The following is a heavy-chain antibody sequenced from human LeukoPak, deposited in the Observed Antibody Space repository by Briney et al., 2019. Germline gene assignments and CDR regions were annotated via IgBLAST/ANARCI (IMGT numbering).Heavy chain of an antibody. CDR2: ISAYNGNT. Sequence: ASVKVSCKASVYTFTSYGISWGRQAPGQGLEWMGWISAYNGNTNYAQKLQGRVTMTTDTSTSTAYMELRSLRSDDTAVYYCARESSSGSYYRYYCYYYMDVWGKGTTVTVSS. CDR1: VYTFTSYG. V-gene: IGHV1-18*01. J-gene: IGHJ6*03. D-gene: IGHD1-26*01. CDR3: ARESSSGSYYRYYCYYYMDV.